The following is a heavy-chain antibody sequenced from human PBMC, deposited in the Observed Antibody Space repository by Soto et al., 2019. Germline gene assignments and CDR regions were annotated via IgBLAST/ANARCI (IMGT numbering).Heavy chain of an antibody. V-gene: IGHV1-18*01. CDR1: GYTFTSYG. J-gene: IGHJ6*02. D-gene: IGHD6-6*01. Sequence: ASVKVSCKASGYTFTSYGICWVRHAPGQGLEWMGWISAYNGNTNYAQKLQGRVTMTTDTSTSTAYMELRSLRSDDTAVYYCARDLARQLVRYYYYGMDVWGQGTTVTVSS. CDR3: ARDLARQLVRYYYYGMDV. CDR2: ISAYNGNT.